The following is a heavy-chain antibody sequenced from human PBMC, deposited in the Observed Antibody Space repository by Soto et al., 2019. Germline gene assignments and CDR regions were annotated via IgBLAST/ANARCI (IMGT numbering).Heavy chain of an antibody. V-gene: IGHV3-23*01. CDR1: GVTFSNYA. D-gene: IGHD3-10*01. CDR3: AKQRADYGSGADTFYLDS. Sequence: EVQLLESGGGLVQPGGSLRLSCTVSGVTFSNYAMNWVRQAPGKGLEWVSSLSGSGGTTYYADSVKGRFIISRDNSKNTLYLLMNSLRAEDTALYYCAKQRADYGSGADTFYLDSWGQGALVTVSS. J-gene: IGHJ4*02. CDR2: LSGSGGTT.